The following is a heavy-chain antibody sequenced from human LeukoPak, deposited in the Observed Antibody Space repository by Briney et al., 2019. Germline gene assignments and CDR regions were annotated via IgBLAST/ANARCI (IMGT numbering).Heavy chain of an antibody. V-gene: IGHV4-59*01. Sequence: SETLSLTCTVSGGSISSYYWSWIRQPPGKGLEWIGNIYYSGSANYNPSLKSRLTISVDTSKNQFSLKLSSVTAADTAVYYCARDKDYGSGGPNWFDPWGQGTLVTVSS. CDR2: IYYSGSA. CDR3: ARDKDYGSGGPNWFDP. J-gene: IGHJ5*02. D-gene: IGHD3-10*01. CDR1: GGSISSYY.